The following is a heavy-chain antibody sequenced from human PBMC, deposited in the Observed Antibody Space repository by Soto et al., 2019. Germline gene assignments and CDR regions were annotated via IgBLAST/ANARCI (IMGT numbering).Heavy chain of an antibody. CDR1: GFTFSTYW. V-gene: IGHV3-74*01. CDR3: STETERSPDY. Sequence: EVQLVESGGGLVQPGGSLRLSCEASGFTFSTYWMHWVRQAPGKGLVWVARINGDGSSTSSADSVRGRFTISRDNAKNTLYLHMNSLRAEDTAVYYCSTETERSPDYWGQGTLVTVSS. J-gene: IGHJ4*02. CDR2: INGDGSST.